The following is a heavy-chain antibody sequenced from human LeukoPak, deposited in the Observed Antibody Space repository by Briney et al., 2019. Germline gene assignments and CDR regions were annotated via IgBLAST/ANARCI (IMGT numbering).Heavy chain of an antibody. CDR2: IYPGDSDT. J-gene: IGHJ4*02. V-gene: IGHV5-51*01. CDR3: VRMTTVTTSDY. CDR1: GYSFTSYW. Sequence: GESLKISCKGSGYSFTSYWIGWVRQMPGKGLECMGIIYPGDSDTRYSPSFQGQVTISADKSITTAYLQWSSLKASDTAMYYCVRMTTVTTSDYWDQGTLVTVSS. D-gene: IGHD4-17*01.